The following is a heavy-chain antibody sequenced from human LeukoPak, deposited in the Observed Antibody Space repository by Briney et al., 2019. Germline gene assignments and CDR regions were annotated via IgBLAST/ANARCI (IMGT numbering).Heavy chain of an antibody. J-gene: IGHJ4*02. CDR3: ARDRYCSGGSCYDY. Sequence: ASVKVSCMASGYTFTDYYMHWVRQAPGQGLEWMGWINPNSGGTNYAQKFQGRVTMTSDTSISTAYMELSRLRSDDTAVYYCARDRYCSGGSCYDYWGRGTLVTVSS. V-gene: IGHV1-2*02. CDR2: INPNSGGT. D-gene: IGHD2-15*01. CDR1: GYTFTDYY.